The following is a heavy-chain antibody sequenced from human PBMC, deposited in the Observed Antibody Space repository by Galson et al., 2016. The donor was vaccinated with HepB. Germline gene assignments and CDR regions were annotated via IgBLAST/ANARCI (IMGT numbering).Heavy chain of an antibody. CDR3: ARNSGEALWFGDNWFDP. Sequence: SETLSLTCAVSGGSVSSYNWWNWFRQPPGKGLEWIGEIYQSGTTNFNPSLKSRVTISLDTSKNHFSLKLSSVTAADTAVYYCARNSGEALWFGDNWFDPWGQGTLVTVSS. D-gene: IGHD3-10*01. V-gene: IGHV4-4*02. CDR2: IYQSGTT. CDR1: GGSVSSYNW. J-gene: IGHJ5*02.